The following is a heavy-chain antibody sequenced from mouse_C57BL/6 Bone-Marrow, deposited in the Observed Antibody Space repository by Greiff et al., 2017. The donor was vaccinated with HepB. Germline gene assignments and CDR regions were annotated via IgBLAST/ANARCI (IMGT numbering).Heavy chain of an antibody. CDR3: ARNPLGGYDVRGFDY. Sequence: VKLVESGPGLVAPSQSLSITCTVSGFSLTSYAISWVRQPPGKGLEWLGVIWTGGGTNYNSALKSRLSISTDNSKSQVFLKMNSLQTDDTARYYCARNPLGGYDVRGFDYWGQGTTLTVSS. CDR1: GFSLTSYA. CDR2: IWTGGGT. J-gene: IGHJ2*01. D-gene: IGHD2-2*01. V-gene: IGHV2-9-1*01.